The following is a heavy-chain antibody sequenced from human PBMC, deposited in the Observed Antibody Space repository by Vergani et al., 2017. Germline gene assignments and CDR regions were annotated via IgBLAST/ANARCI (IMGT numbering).Heavy chain of an antibody. V-gene: IGHV3-74*01. J-gene: IGHJ4*02. Sequence: EVQLVESGGGLVQPGGSLRLSCAASGFTFSSYWMHWVRQAPGKGLVWVSRINSDGSSTSYADSVKGRFTISRDNAKNTLYLQMNSLRADDTAVDYCAKGGRGVVVTAIPDYWGQGTLVIVSS. CDR2: INSDGSST. D-gene: IGHD2-21*02. CDR1: GFTFSSYW. CDR3: AKGGRGVVVTAIPDY.